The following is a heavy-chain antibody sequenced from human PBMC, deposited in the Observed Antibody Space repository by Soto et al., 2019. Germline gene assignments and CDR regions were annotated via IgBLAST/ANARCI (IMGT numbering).Heavy chain of an antibody. J-gene: IGHJ5*02. CDR3: ARLRIATNNYKWFDP. D-gene: IGHD2-21*01. Sequence: SETLSLTCSVSGAALNSGNYYWSWIRQVPGKGLEWIGHIYVTGAVDYNPSLRDRITIAQDTSERQFSLNLRLVTAADTAAYYCARLRIATNNYKWFDPWGQGTLVTVSS. V-gene: IGHV4-31*03. CDR2: IYVTGAV. CDR1: GAALNSGNYY.